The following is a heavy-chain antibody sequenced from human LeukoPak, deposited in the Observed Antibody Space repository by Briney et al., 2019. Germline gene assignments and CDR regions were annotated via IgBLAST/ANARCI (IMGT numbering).Heavy chain of an antibody. D-gene: IGHD3-9*01. CDR1: GDIVSSNSAA. CDR2: TYYRSKWYN. Sequence: SQTLSLTCVISGDIVSSNSAAWNWIRQSPSGGLEWLGRTYYRSKWYNDYAVSVKSRITINPDTSKNQFSLQLNSVTPEDTAVYYCARVFWSENWFDPWGQGTLVTVSS. V-gene: IGHV6-1*01. J-gene: IGHJ5*02. CDR3: ARVFWSENWFDP.